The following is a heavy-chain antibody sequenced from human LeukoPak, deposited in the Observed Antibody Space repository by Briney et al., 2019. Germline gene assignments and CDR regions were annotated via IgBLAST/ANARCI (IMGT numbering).Heavy chain of an antibody. V-gene: IGHV3-48*04. CDR1: GFTFRVYT. J-gene: IGHJ4*02. CDR2: ISSSSGIA. CDR3: ARETPFDY. Sequence: PGGSLRLSCAASGFTFRVYTMSWVRQAPGKGLEWISYISSSSGIAYYSDSVRGRFTISRDNAKNFLYLQMNSLRAEDTAVYYCARETPFDYWGRGTLVTVSS. D-gene: IGHD2-15*01.